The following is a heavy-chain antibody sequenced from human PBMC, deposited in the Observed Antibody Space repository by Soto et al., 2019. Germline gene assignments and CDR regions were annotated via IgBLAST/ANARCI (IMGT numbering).Heavy chain of an antibody. CDR1: GFTFSDFY. J-gene: IGHJ4*02. CDR3: ARDYSGSYDFEGDYFDS. CDR2: ISSSGTTT. Sequence: QVQLVESGGGLVKPGGSLRLSCTVSGFTFSDFYMSWIRQAPGKGLEWVSYISSSGTTTYYADSVKGRFTISRDNAKNSLYLQMNSLRAEDTAVYYCARDYSGSYDFEGDYFDSWGRGTLVTVSS. V-gene: IGHV3-11*01. D-gene: IGHD1-26*01.